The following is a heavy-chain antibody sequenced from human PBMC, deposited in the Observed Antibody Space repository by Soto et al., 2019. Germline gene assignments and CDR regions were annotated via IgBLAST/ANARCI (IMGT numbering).Heavy chain of an antibody. J-gene: IGHJ4*02. CDR1: GFTFSGHG. D-gene: IGHD3-10*01. V-gene: IGHV3-33*01. Sequence: GGSLRLSCVTSGFTFSGHGMHWVRQAPGKGLEWVAVIWFDGSRKYYADSVMGRFTISRDDSKSTLYLQMSSLRVEDTAVYYCTRAVGLLSEPDYWGQEPLVTVPS. CDR3: TRAVGLLSEPDY. CDR2: IWFDGSRK.